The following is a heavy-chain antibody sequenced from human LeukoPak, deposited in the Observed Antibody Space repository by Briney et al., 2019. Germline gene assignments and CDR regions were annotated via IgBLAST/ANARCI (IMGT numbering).Heavy chain of an antibody. Sequence: ASVKVSCKASGYTFTSYDINWVRQATGQGLEWMGWMNPNSGNTGYAQEFQGRVTMTRNTSISTAYMELSSLRSEDTAVYYCARGIRYFDWLSQTYYYYYMDVWGKGTTVTVSS. J-gene: IGHJ6*03. V-gene: IGHV1-8*01. D-gene: IGHD3-9*01. CDR3: ARGIRYFDWLSQTYYYYYMDV. CDR2: MNPNSGNT. CDR1: GYTFTSYD.